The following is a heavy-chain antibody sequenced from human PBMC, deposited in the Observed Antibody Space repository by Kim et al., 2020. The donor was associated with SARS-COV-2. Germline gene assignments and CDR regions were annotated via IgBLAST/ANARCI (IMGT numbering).Heavy chain of an antibody. J-gene: IGHJ4*02. V-gene: IGHV4-59*01. D-gene: IGHD5-12*01. Sequence: NYNPSRKSRVTLSVDTSKNQFSLKLSSVAAADTAVYYGARAKGLRGAFDYWGQGTLVTVSS. CDR3: ARAKGLRGAFDY.